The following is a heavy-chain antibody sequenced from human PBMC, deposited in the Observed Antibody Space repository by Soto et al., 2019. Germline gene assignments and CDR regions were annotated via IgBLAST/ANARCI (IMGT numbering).Heavy chain of an antibody. D-gene: IGHD2-2*01. CDR3: ARTTGARSSSSDS. CDR1: GGSIGIVNW. CDR2: IFHSGTT. Sequence: PSETLSLTCAVSGGSIGIVNWWTWVRQAPGKGLEWIGEIFHSGTTYYNPSLKSRVTMSIDNSRNQFSLKLDSVTAADTAVYYCARTTGARSSSSDSWGRGTLVTVSS. V-gene: IGHV4-4*02. J-gene: IGHJ4*02.